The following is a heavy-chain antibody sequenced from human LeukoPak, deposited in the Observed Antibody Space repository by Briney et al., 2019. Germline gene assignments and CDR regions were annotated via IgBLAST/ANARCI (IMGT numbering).Heavy chain of an antibody. CDR2: ISTSSSYI. J-gene: IGHJ3*02. CDR3: ARGAVVVAATDDAFEI. Sequence: GGSLRLSCAASGFTFSDYYMNWVRQAPGKGLEWVSSISTSSSYIYYADSVKGRFTISRDNAKNLLYLQMNSLRAEDTALYYCARGAVVVAATDDAFEI. CDR1: GFTFSDYY. D-gene: IGHD2-15*01. V-gene: IGHV3-21*01.